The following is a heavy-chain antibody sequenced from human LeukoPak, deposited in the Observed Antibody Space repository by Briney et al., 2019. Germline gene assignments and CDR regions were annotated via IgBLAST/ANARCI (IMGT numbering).Heavy chain of an antibody. V-gene: IGHV3-23*01. CDR1: GFTFSRYA. Sequence: PGGSLRLSCTASGFTFSRYAMSWVRQAPGKGLEWVSALSGSGGNTYYADSVKGRFTISRDNSKNTLYLQMNSLRAEDTAKYYCAKVASLCTSTSCVRGGFDYWGQGTLVTVSS. CDR2: LSGSGGNT. D-gene: IGHD2-2*01. J-gene: IGHJ4*02. CDR3: AKVASLCTSTSCVRGGFDY.